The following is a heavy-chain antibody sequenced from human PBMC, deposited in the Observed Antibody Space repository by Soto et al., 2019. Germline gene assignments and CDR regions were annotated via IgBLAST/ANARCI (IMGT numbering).Heavy chain of an antibody. Sequence: VASVKVSCKASGYTFTSYAMHWVRQAPGQRLEWMGWINAGNGNTKYSQKFQGRVTITRDTSASTAYMELSSLRSEDAAVYYCARDIVLLVYATPDDAFDIWGQGTMVTVS. CDR1: GYTFTSYA. J-gene: IGHJ3*02. CDR3: ARDIVLLVYATPDDAFDI. V-gene: IGHV1-3*01. D-gene: IGHD2-8*01. CDR2: INAGNGNT.